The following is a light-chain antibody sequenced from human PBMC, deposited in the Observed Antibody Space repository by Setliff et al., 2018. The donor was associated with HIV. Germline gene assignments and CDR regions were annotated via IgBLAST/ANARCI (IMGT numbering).Light chain of an antibody. V-gene: IGLV1-40*01. CDR2: GNS. Sequence: QSALTQPPSVSGAPGQRVTISCTGSSSNIGAGYDVHWYQQLPGTAPKLLIYGNSNRPSGVPDRFSGSKSGTSASLAITGLQAEDEADHYCQSYDSSLSGLYVFGTGTKVTVL. CDR3: QSYDSSLSGLYV. J-gene: IGLJ1*01. CDR1: SSNIGAGYD.